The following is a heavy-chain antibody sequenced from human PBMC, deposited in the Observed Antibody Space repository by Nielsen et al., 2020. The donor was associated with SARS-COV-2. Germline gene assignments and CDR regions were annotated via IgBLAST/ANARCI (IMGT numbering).Heavy chain of an antibody. V-gene: IGHV3-30*18. J-gene: IGHJ4*02. CDR3: AKASDIWVFDY. CDR2: ISYDGSNK. CDR1: GFTFSSYG. D-gene: IGHD2-15*01. Sequence: GESLKISCAASGFTFSSYGMHWVRQAPGKGLEWVAVISYDGSNKYYADSVKGRFTISRDNSKNTLYLQMNSLRAEDTAVYYCAKASDIWVFDYWGQGTLVTVSS.